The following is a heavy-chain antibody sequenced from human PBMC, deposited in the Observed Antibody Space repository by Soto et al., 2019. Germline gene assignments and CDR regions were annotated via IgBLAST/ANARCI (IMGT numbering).Heavy chain of an antibody. CDR3: ASSGDGYYHSSDPRRYYGLDV. CDR2: IYYSGST. Sequence: PSETLSLTCPVSGGSISRCGYYWGWIRQPPGKGLEWIGYIYYSGSTKYNPSLKSRVTISIDTSKNQFSLKLSSVTAADMAVYYCASSGDGYYHSSDPRRYYGLDVWGQGTTVTVSS. V-gene: IGHV4-61*08. J-gene: IGHJ6*02. CDR1: GGSISRCGYY. D-gene: IGHD3-22*01.